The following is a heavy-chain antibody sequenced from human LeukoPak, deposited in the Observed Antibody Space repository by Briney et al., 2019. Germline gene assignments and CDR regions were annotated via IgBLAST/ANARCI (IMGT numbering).Heavy chain of an antibody. J-gene: IGHJ4*02. V-gene: IGHV3-11*06. CDR3: SRVGSSGSVDY. CDR2: ISSRTGDT. D-gene: IGHD1-1*01. CDR1: GFTFSDYY. Sequence: GGSLRLSCAASGFTFSDYYMSWIRQAPGKGLEWVSYISSRTGDTNYVDSVKGRFTISRDNAKNSLYLRMNSLRAEDTAVYYCSRVGSSGSVDYWGQGTLVTVSS.